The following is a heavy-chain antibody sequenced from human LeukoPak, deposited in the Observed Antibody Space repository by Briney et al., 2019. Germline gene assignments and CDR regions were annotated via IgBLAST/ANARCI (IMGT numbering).Heavy chain of an antibody. Sequence: ASVKVSCKVSGYTLTELSMHWVRQAPGKGLEWMGGFDPEDGETIYAQKFQGRVTMTEDTSTDTAYIELSSLRSEDTAVYYCATVHDSSGYYGYWGQGTLVTVSS. J-gene: IGHJ4*02. CDR3: ATVHDSSGYYGY. CDR1: GYTLTELS. V-gene: IGHV1-24*01. CDR2: FDPEDGET. D-gene: IGHD3-22*01.